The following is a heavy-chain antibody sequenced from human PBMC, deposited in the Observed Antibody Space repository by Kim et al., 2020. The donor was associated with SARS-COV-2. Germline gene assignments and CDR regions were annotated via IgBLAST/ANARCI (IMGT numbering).Heavy chain of an antibody. CDR2: ISAYNGNT. J-gene: IGHJ4*02. CDR1: GYTFTSYG. CDR3: ARENWIAARGHFDDY. D-gene: IGHD6-25*01. V-gene: IGHV1-18*01. Sequence: ASVKVSCKASGYTFTSYGISWVRQAPGQGLEWMGWISAYNGNTNYAQKLQGRVTMTTDTSTSTAYMELRSLRSDDTAVYYCARENWIAARGHFDDYWGQGTLVTVSS.